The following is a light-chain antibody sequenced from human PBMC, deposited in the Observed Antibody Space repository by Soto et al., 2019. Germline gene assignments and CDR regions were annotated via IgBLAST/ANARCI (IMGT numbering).Light chain of an antibody. CDR1: DSSIGAGYD. J-gene: IGLJ1*01. V-gene: IGLV1-40*01. CDR2: GNS. Sequence: QPVLTQPPSVSGAPGQRVTISCTGSDSSIGAGYDVHWYQQLPETPPKVLIYGNSNRPSGVPDRFSASKSGTSASLAITGLQAEDEADYYCQSYDNSLSGSYVFGSGTKLTVL. CDR3: QSYDNSLSGSYV.